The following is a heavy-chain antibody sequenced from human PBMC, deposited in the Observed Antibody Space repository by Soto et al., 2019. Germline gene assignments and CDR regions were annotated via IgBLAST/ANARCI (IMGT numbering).Heavy chain of an antibody. D-gene: IGHD3-22*01. CDR1: GFTFSSYA. Sequence: PGGSLRLSCAASGFTFSSYAMSWVRQAPGKGLEWVSAISGSGGSTYYADSVKGRFTISRDNSKNTLYLQMNSLRAEDTAVYYCAKDLNPPLYYDSSDPLDYWGQGTLVTVSS. CDR3: AKDLNPPLYYDSSDPLDY. V-gene: IGHV3-23*01. J-gene: IGHJ4*02. CDR2: ISGSGGST.